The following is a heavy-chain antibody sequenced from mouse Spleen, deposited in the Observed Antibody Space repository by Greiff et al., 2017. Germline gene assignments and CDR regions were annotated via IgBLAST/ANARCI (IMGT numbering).Heavy chain of an antibody. V-gene: IGHV2-6-1*01. Sequence: VKLVESGPGLVAPSQSLSITCTISGFSLTSYGVHWVRQPPGKGLEWLVVIWSDGSTTYNSALKSRLSISKDNSKSQVFLKMNSLQTDDTAMYYCAYGSSPFYAMDYWGQGTSVTVSS. CDR2: IWSDGST. J-gene: IGHJ4*01. D-gene: IGHD1-1*01. CDR3: AYGSSPFYAMDY. CDR1: GFSLTSYG.